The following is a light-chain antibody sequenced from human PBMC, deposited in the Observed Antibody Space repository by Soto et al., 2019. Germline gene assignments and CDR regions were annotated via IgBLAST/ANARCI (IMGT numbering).Light chain of an antibody. Sequence: EIVLTQSPGTLSLSPGKRATLSCRASQSDSSSFLAWYQQKPGQPPRLLIYSASGRATGIPDRFSGSGSGTDFTLTISSLEPEDSAVYYCQQYGSAPRTFGQGTKVEVK. V-gene: IGKV3-20*01. J-gene: IGKJ1*01. CDR2: SAS. CDR1: QSDSSSF. CDR3: QQYGSAPRT.